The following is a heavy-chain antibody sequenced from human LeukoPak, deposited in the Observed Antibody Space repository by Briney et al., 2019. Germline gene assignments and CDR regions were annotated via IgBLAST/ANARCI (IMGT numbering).Heavy chain of an antibody. CDR3: ARAVTPYQLLHNWFDP. Sequence: SVKVTCKASRGTSSSYAISWVRQAPGQGLEWMGGIIPIFGTANYAQKFQGRVTITADESTSTAYMELSSLRSEDTAVYYCARAVTPYQLLHNWFDPWGQGTLVTVSS. CDR2: IIPIFGTA. V-gene: IGHV1-69*01. D-gene: IGHD2-2*01. J-gene: IGHJ5*02. CDR1: RGTSSSYA.